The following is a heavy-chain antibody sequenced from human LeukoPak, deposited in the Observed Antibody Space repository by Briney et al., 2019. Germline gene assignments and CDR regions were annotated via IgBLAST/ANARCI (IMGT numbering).Heavy chain of an antibody. CDR3: ARYATYYDILTGYKEADAFDI. CDR1: GFTVSSNY. V-gene: IGHV3-66*01. D-gene: IGHD3-9*01. J-gene: IGHJ3*02. Sequence: GGSLRLSCAASGFTVSSNYMSWVRQAPGKGLEWVSVIYSGGSTYYADSVKGRFTISRDNSKNTLYLQMNSLRAEDTAVYYCARYATYYDILTGYKEADAFDIWGQGTMVTVSS. CDR2: IYSGGST.